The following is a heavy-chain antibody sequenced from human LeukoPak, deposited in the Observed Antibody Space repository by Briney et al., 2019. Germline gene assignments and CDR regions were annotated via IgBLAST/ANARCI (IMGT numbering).Heavy chain of an antibody. D-gene: IGHD2-2*01. CDR1: GFTFSSYW. CDR2: INSDGSST. Sequence: GGSLRLSCAASGFTFSSYWMHWVRQAPGKGLVWVSRINSDGSSTSYADSVKGRFTISRDNAKNTLYLQMNSLRAEDTAVYYCARDRPDIVVVPAVHYYYYMDVWGKGTTVTISS. V-gene: IGHV3-74*01. CDR3: ARDRPDIVVVPAVHYYYYMDV. J-gene: IGHJ6*03.